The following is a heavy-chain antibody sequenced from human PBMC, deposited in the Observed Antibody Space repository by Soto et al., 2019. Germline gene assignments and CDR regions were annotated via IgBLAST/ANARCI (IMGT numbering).Heavy chain of an antibody. D-gene: IGHD1-7*01. Sequence: PGGSLRLSCAASGFTFSNAWISWVRQAPGKGLEWVGRIKSKTDGGTTDYAAPVKGRFTISRDDSKNTLYLQMNSLKTEDTAVYYCTSYNWNYYYYYYYMDVWGKGTTVTVSS. CDR3: TSYNWNYYYYYYYMDV. CDR1: GFTFSNAW. V-gene: IGHV3-15*01. CDR2: IKSKTDGGTT. J-gene: IGHJ6*03.